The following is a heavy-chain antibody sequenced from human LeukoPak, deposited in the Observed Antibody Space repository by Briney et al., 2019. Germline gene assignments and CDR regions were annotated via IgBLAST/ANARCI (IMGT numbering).Heavy chain of an antibody. V-gene: IGHV3-74*01. Sequence: GGSLRLSCAVSGFTFSSRLMHWVRHAPGRGLVWVALIKDDGTTNYAVSVRGRFTASRDDAKYTVYLQMSSLRADDTAVYYCHPLSYVSNWGQGTLVTVSA. CDR1: GFTFSSRL. CDR2: IKDDGTT. J-gene: IGHJ4*02. D-gene: IGHD3-22*01. CDR3: HPLSYVSN.